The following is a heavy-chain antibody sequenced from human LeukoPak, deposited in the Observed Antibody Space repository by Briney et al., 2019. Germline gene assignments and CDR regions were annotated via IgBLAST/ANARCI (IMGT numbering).Heavy chain of an antibody. Sequence: ASVKVSCKSSGYTFTGHYMHWVRQAPGQGLEWMGWINPNSDGTNYAQKFQGRVTMTRDTSISTAYMELSRLRSDDTAVYYCARDWSNTARALNSPQFDYWGQGTLVTVSS. CDR2: INPNSDGT. V-gene: IGHV1-2*02. CDR3: ARDWSNTARALNSPQFDY. CDR1: GYTFTGHY. J-gene: IGHJ4*02. D-gene: IGHD5-18*01.